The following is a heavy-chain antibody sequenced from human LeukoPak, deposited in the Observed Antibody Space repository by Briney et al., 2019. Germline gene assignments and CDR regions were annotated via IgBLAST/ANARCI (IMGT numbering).Heavy chain of an antibody. CDR3: AKSSPGDSSSWYLLDY. V-gene: IGHV3-30*02. CDR1: GFTFSSYG. J-gene: IGHJ4*02. CDR2: IRYDGSNK. D-gene: IGHD6-13*01. Sequence: GGSLRLSCAASGFTFSSYGMHWVRQAPGKGLEGVAFIRYDGSNKYYADSVKGRFTISRDNSKNTLYLQMNSLRAEDTAVYYCAKSSPGDSSSWYLLDYWGQGTLVSVSS.